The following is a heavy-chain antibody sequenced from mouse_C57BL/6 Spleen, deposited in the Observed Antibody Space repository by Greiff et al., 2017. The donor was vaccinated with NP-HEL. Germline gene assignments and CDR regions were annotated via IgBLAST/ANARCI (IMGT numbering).Heavy chain of an antibody. CDR3: ARRAYDYDDAMDY. J-gene: IGHJ4*01. Sequence: QVQLQQPGAELVKPGASVTLSCKASGYTFTSYWMHWVKQRPGQGLEWIGMIHPNSGSTNSNEKFKSKATLTVDKSSSTAYMQLRSLTSEDSAVYYCARRAYDYDDAMDYWGQGTSVTVSS. CDR1: GYTFTSYW. D-gene: IGHD2-4*01. V-gene: IGHV1-64*01. CDR2: IHPNSGST.